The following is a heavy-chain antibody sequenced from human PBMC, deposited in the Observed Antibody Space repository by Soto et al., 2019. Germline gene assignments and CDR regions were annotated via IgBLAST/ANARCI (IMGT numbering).Heavy chain of an antibody. CDR2: IYYSGST. D-gene: IGHD2-15*01. CDR1: GGSVSSGSYY. J-gene: IGHJ6*02. CDR3: ARGSRYCSGGSCYSRYYYYYGMDV. Sequence: TSETLSLTCTVSGGSVSSGSYYWSWIRQPPGKGLEWIGYIYYSGSTNYNPSLKGRVTISVDTSKNQFSLKLSSVTAADTAVYYCARGSRYCSGGSCYSRYYYYYGMDVWGQGTTVTVS. V-gene: IGHV4-61*01.